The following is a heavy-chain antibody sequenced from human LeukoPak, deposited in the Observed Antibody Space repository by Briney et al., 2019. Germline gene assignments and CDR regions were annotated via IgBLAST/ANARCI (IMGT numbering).Heavy chain of an antibody. CDR1: GFTFSDYG. CDR2: VAKDGGHK. CDR3: ARGHSHSNWFFDL. D-gene: IGHD4-11*01. V-gene: IGHV3-30*03. J-gene: IGHJ2*01. Sequence: GGSLRLSCVASGFTFSDYGIQWVRQAPGKGLEWVAVVAKDGGHKVYSDSVKGRLSISRDNSKNTAFLQMDSLRTEDAAVYFCARGHSHSNWFFDLWGPGTPVTVSS.